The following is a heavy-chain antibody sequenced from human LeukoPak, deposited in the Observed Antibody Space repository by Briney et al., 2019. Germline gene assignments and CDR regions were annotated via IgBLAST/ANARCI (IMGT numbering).Heavy chain of an antibody. J-gene: IGHJ5*02. Sequence: GGSLRLSCAASGFNFQLFAMTWVRQAPGKGLEWVGRVKTKGDGGAADYAGPVKGGFTISRDDSTKTLYLQMNSLKTEDTAVYYCTTDRMIYATNWAVSWFDPWGQGTLVTVSS. D-gene: IGHD2-8*01. CDR1: GFNFQLFA. V-gene: IGHV3-15*01. CDR2: VKTKGDGGAA. CDR3: TTDRMIYATNWAVSWFDP.